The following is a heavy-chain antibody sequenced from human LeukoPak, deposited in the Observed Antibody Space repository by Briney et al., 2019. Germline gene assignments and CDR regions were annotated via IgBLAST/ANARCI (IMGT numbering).Heavy chain of an antibody. Sequence: PGRPLRLSCAASGFTFSSYGMHWVRQAPGKGLEWVAVIWYDGSNKYYADSVKGRFTISRDNSKNTLYLQMNSLRAEDTAMYYCARDGDRGYSFDYWGQGTLVTVSS. D-gene: IGHD5-18*01. CDR3: ARDGDRGYSFDY. V-gene: IGHV3-33*01. CDR2: IWYDGSNK. CDR1: GFTFSSYG. J-gene: IGHJ4*02.